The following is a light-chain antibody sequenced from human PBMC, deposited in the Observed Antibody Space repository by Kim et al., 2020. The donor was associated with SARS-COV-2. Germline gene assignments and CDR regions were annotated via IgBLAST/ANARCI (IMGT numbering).Light chain of an antibody. CDR2: GNS. V-gene: IGLV1-40*01. J-gene: IGLJ2*01. CDR1: SSNIGAGYAGND. Sequence: ISCTGSSSNIGAGYAGNDVNWYQQFPGTAPKLLIYGNSNRPSGVPDRFSGSKSGTSASLAITGLQAEDEADYYCQSYDSSLSGSVFGGGTQLTVL. CDR3: QSYDSSLSGSV.